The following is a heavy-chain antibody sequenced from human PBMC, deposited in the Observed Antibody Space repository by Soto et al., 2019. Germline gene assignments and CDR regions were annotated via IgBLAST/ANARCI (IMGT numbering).Heavy chain of an antibody. Sequence: SVKVSCKASGYTFTTYDMHWVRQAPGQGLEWMGRIIPIFGTANYAQKFQGRVTITADESTSTAYMELSSLRSEDTAVYYCARDHSRYDFWSGYYAGYYYYGMDVCGQGTTVTVSS. CDR1: GYTFTTYD. D-gene: IGHD3-3*01. V-gene: IGHV1-69*13. CDR3: ARDHSRYDFWSGYYAGYYYYGMDV. CDR2: IIPIFGTA. J-gene: IGHJ6*02.